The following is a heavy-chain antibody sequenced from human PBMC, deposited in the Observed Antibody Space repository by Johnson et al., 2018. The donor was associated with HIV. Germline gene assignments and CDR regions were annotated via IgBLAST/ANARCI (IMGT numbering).Heavy chain of an antibody. Sequence: VQLVESGGGLIQPGGSLRLSCAASGFTVSSNYMSWVRQAPGKGLEWVSVIYSGGSTYYADSVKGRFTISRDNSKNTLYLQMKSLRAEDTAVYYCAREDGDSSSWAGAFDIWGQGTMVTVSS. CDR2: IYSGGST. V-gene: IGHV3-53*01. CDR1: GFTVSSNY. D-gene: IGHD6-13*01. J-gene: IGHJ3*02. CDR3: AREDGDSSSWAGAFDI.